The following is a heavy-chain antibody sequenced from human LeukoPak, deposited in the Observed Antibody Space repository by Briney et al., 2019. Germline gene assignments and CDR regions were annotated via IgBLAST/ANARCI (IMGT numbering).Heavy chain of an antibody. CDR1: GFTFSSYS. CDR2: ISSSSSYI. D-gene: IGHD3-22*01. J-gene: IGHJ3*02. CDR3: ARRVDVPPTYVSNGFDAFDI. Sequence: GGSLRLSCAASGFTFSSYSMNWVRQAPGKGLEWVSSISSSSSYIYYADSVKGRFTISRATAKNSLYLQMNSLRAEDTAVYYCARRVDVPPTYVSNGFDAFDIWGQGAMVTV. V-gene: IGHV3-21*01.